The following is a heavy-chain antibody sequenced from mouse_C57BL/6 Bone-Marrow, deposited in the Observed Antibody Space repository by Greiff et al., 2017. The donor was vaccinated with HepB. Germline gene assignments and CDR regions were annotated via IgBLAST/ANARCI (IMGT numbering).Heavy chain of an antibody. CDR1: GFTFSSYA. Sequence: EVQVVESGGGLVKPGGSLKLSCAASGFTFSSYAMSWVRQTPEKRLEWVATISDGGSYTYYPDNVKGRFTISRDNAKNNLYLQMSHLKSEDTAMYYCARDPYGSSDPWFAYWGQGTLVTVSA. CDR2: ISDGGSYT. V-gene: IGHV5-4*01. CDR3: ARDPYGSSDPWFAY. D-gene: IGHD1-1*01. J-gene: IGHJ3*01.